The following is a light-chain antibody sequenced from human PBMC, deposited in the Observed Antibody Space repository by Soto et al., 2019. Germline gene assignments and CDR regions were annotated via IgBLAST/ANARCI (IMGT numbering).Light chain of an antibody. J-gene: IGKJ1*01. CDR3: QQYNSYST. Sequence: DIQMTQSPSTLSASVGDRVTITCRASQSISSWLAWYQQKPGKATKLLIYKASSLESGVPSRLSRSGSATEFTLTISSLQPDDFATYYCQQYNSYSTFGQGTKVEIK. CDR2: KAS. CDR1: QSISSW. V-gene: IGKV1-5*03.